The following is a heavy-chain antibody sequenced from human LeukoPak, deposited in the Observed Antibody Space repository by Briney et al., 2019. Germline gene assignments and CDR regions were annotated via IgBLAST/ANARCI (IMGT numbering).Heavy chain of an antibody. CDR1: GFTFSSYA. CDR2: ISGSGGST. D-gene: IGHD2-2*01. Sequence: GGSLRLSCAASGFTFSSYAMSWVRQAPGKGLEWVSAISGSGGSTYYADSVRGRFTISRDNSKNTLYLQMNSLRAEDTAVYYCAKETYCSSTSCYRPDYWGQGTLVTVSS. J-gene: IGHJ4*02. V-gene: IGHV3-23*01. CDR3: AKETYCSSTSCYRPDY.